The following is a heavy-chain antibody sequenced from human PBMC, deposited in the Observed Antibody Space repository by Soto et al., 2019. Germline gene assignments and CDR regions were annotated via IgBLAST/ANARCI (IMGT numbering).Heavy chain of an antibody. CDR3: ARDREHSSGWYCYYYGMDV. CDR1: GFTFSSYS. D-gene: IGHD6-19*01. CDR2: ISSRSSYI. V-gene: IGHV3-21*01. J-gene: IGHJ6*02. Sequence: EVQLVESGGGLVKPGGSLRLSCAASGFTFSSYSMNWVRQAPGKGLEWVSSISSRSSYIYYADSVKGRFTISRDNAKNSLYLQMNSLRAEDTAVYYCARDREHSSGWYCYYYGMDVWGQGTTVTVSS.